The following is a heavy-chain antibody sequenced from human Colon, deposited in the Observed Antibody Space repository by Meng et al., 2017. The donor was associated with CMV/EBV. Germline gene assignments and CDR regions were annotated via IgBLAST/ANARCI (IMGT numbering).Heavy chain of an antibody. Sequence: GESLRLSCSASGFPIVSHYMAWVRQAPGKGLEWVSLIYAVGTPYYADSVKGRFTISRDNDRNIIDLQMSSLTADDTAIYYCVTGTTGYFDLWGQGTLVTVSS. V-gene: IGHV3-53*01. J-gene: IGHJ4*02. D-gene: IGHD1-7*01. CDR2: IYAVGTP. CDR3: VTGTTGYFDL. CDR1: GFPIVSHY.